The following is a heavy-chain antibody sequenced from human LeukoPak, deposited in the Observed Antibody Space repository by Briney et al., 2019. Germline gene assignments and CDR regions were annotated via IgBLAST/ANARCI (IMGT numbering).Heavy chain of an antibody. CDR3: AKPYCSSTSCYLTPSLDALDI. V-gene: IGHV3-23*01. Sequence: PGGSLRLSCAASGFTFSSYAMSWVRQAPGKGLEWVSAISGSGGSTYYADSVKGRFTISRDNSKNTLYLQMNSLRAEDTAVYYCAKPYCSSTSCYLTPSLDALDIWGQGTMVTVSS. CDR2: ISGSGGST. CDR1: GFTFSSYA. D-gene: IGHD2-2*01. J-gene: IGHJ3*02.